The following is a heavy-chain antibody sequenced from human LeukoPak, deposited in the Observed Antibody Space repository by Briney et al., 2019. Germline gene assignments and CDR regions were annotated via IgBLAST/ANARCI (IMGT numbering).Heavy chain of an antibody. J-gene: IGHJ4*02. CDR1: GFPFSDAW. D-gene: IGHD5-24*01. V-gene: IGHV3-15*04. CDR3: TRDGGDDYFDN. Sequence: GGSLRLSCAASGFPFSDAWMSWVRQAPGKGLEWVGRIESKTDSGTTEYAAPVKGRFTISRDDSKNTLYLQMNSLKTEDTAVYYCTRDGGDDYFDNWGQGTLVTVFS. CDR2: IESKTDSGTT.